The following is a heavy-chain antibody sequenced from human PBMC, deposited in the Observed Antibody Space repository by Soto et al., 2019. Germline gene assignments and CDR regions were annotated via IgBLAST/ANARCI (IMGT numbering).Heavy chain of an antibody. CDR1: GDSIISGDYY. Sequence: PSETLSLTCTVSGDSIISGDYYWSWIRQTPGKGLEWIGYIYYSGDTNYNPSLKSRVIISVDTSKNQFSLKLSSVTAADTAAYYCAREGAPLYGGKPDSYYTVGVWGQGTTVTVSS. D-gene: IGHD4-17*01. J-gene: IGHJ6*02. CDR2: IYYSGDT. V-gene: IGHV4-30-4*01. CDR3: AREGAPLYGGKPDSYYTVGV.